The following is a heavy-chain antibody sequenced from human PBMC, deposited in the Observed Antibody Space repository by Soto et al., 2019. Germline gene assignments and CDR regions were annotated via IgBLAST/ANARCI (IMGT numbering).Heavy chain of an antibody. CDR1: GGSFSTYA. Sequence: QVQLEQSGAEVKKPGSSVKVSCKSSGGSFSTYAIGWVRQAPGQGLEWMGQIIPSFGTPNYAQKFQGRVTITADESTNTAYMELISLRFEDTAISYCARDALGVDYWGQGTQLTVSS. D-gene: IGHD6-13*01. CDR3: ARDALGVDY. V-gene: IGHV1-69*01. J-gene: IGHJ4*02. CDR2: IIPSFGTP.